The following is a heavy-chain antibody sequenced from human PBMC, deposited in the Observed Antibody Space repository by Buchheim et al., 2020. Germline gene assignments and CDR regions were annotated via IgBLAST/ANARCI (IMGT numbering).Heavy chain of an antibody. CDR1: GFTFSSYA. CDR2: ISYDGSNK. CDR3: ARSEIAAAVNFDY. D-gene: IGHD6-13*01. V-gene: IGHV3-30-3*01. J-gene: IGHJ4*02. Sequence: QVQLVESGGGVVQPGRSLRLSCAASGFTFSSYAMHWDRQAPGKGLEWVAVISYDGSNKYYADSVKGRFTISRDNSKNTLYLQMNSLRAEDTAVYYCARSEIAAAVNFDYWGQGTL.